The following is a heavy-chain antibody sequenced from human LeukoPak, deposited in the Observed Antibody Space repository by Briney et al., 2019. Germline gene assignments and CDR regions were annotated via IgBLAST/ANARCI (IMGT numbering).Heavy chain of an antibody. D-gene: IGHD2-8*01. Sequence: ASVKVSCKASGGTFSSYAISWVRQAPGQGLEWMGRIIPILGIANYAQKFQGRVTITADKSTSTAYMELSSLRSEDTAVYYCANGYCTNGVCCNWFDPWGQGTLVTVSS. V-gene: IGHV1-69*04. CDR3: ANGYCTNGVCCNWFDP. CDR2: IIPILGIA. CDR1: GGTFSSYA. J-gene: IGHJ5*02.